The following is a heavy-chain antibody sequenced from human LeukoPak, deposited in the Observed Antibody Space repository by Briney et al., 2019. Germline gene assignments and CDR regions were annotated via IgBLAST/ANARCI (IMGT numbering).Heavy chain of an antibody. CDR1: GFTFTYYW. CDR2: IKQDGSEK. V-gene: IGHV3-7*01. Sequence: HPGGSLRLSCAASGFTFTYYWMSWVRQAPGKGLEWVANIKQDGSEKYYVDSVKGRFTISRDNAKNSLYLQMNFLRAEDTAIYYCARAGSYGYYFEYWGQGTLVTVSS. J-gene: IGHJ4*02. CDR3: ARAGSYGYYFEY. D-gene: IGHD5-18*01.